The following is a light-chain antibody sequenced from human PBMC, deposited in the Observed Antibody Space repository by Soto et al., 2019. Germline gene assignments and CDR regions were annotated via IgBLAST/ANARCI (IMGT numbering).Light chain of an antibody. CDR1: QSISDT. CDR3: QQYGSSPRT. V-gene: IGKV3-20*01. Sequence: EIVMTQSPATLSVSPWGRATLSWSASQSISDTLAWYQQKPGQAPRLLIYGASSRATGIPDRFSGSGSGTDFTLTISRLEPEDFAVYYCQQYGSSPRTFGQGTRLENK. CDR2: GAS. J-gene: IGKJ5*01.